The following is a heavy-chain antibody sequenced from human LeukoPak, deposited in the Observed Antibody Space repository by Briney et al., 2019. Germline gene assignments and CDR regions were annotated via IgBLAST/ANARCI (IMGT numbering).Heavy chain of an antibody. CDR2: ISYDGSNK. CDR3: AREGGYCSGGSCYGGGYYYYYMDV. J-gene: IGHJ6*03. CDR1: GFTFSSYA. D-gene: IGHD2-15*01. V-gene: IGHV3-30*04. Sequence: PGGSLRLSCAASGFTFSSYAMHWVRQAPGKGLEWVAVISYDGSNKYYADSVKGRFTISRDNSKNTLYLQMNSLRAEDTAVYYCAREGGYCSGGSCYGGGYYYYYMDVWGKGTTVTVSS.